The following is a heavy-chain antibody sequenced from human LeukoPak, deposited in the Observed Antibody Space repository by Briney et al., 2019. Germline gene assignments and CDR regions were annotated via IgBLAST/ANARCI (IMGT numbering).Heavy chain of an antibody. CDR3: ARGGLGEVVGRKNAFDI. J-gene: IGHJ3*02. CDR1: GGSISSYY. D-gene: IGHD3-16*01. CDR2: IYYSGST. V-gene: IGHV4-59*01. Sequence: PSETLSLTCTVSGGSISSYYWSWIRQPPGKGLEWIGYIYYSGSTNYNPSLKSRVTISVDTSKNQFSLKLSSVTAADTAVYYCARGGLGEVVGRKNAFDIWGQGTMVTVSS.